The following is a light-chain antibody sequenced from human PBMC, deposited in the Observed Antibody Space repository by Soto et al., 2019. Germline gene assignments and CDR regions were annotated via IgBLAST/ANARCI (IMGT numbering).Light chain of an antibody. CDR1: QSVSTNY. V-gene: IGKV3-20*01. J-gene: IGKJ4*01. Sequence: EIVLTQSPGTLSLSPGERATLSCRASQSVSTNYLAWYQQKPGQAPKVLIYRASSRATGVPDRFSGSGPGTDFTLTITRLEPEDFAVYYCQQYGSSPLTFGGGTKVDI. CDR2: RAS. CDR3: QQYGSSPLT.